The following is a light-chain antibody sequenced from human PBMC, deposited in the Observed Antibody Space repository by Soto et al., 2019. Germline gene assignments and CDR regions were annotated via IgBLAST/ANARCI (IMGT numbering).Light chain of an antibody. Sequence: EIVLTQSPATLSLSAGERATLSCRASQSVDSYLTWYQQKPGQAPRLLIYDVSKRATGIPVRFSGSGSGTDFTLTISSLEPEDVAIYYCQQRRNWPLTFGGGTKAEIK. CDR2: DVS. CDR3: QQRRNWPLT. CDR1: QSVDSY. J-gene: IGKJ4*01. V-gene: IGKV3-11*01.